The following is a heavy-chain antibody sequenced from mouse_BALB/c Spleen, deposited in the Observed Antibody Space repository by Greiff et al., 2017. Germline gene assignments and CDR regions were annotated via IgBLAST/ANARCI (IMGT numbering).Heavy chain of an antibody. V-gene: IGHV5-12-1*01. J-gene: IGHJ4*01. CDR2: ISSGGGST. CDR1: GFAFSSYD. D-gene: IGHD1-3*01. Sequence: EVKLMESGGGLVKPGGSLKLSCAASGFAFSSYDMSWVRQTPEKRLEWVAYISSGGGSTYYPDTVKGRFTISRDNAKNTLYLQMSSLKSEDTAMYYCARWRASGNPYYYAMDYWGQGTSVTVSS. CDR3: ARWRASGNPYYYAMDY.